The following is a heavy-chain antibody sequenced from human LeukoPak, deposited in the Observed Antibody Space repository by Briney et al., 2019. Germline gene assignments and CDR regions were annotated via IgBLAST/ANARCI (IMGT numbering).Heavy chain of an antibody. D-gene: IGHD6-19*01. CDR2: IYSGGST. CDR1: GFTVSNNY. J-gene: IGHJ4*02. V-gene: IGHV3-53*01. CDR3: ARRGYRSGSYIGGDF. Sequence: GGSLRLSCAASGFTVSNNYMSWVRQAPGKGLEWVSVIYSGGSTYYADSVKGRFTISRDNSKNTLYLQMNSLRAEDSATYYCARRGYRSGSYIGGDFWGQGTLVIVSS.